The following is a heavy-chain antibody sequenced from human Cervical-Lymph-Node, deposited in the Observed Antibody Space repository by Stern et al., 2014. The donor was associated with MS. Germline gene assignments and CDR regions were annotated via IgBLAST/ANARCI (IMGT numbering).Heavy chain of an antibody. V-gene: IGHV4-34*01. D-gene: IGHD4-17*01. CDR3: AYMTSVTSAFKY. Sequence: QVQLQQWGAGLLKPSETLSLTCTVHGASSRGYYWSCFCQAPGKGLECIGEIDHSASTTYNPSHESRVAISMDTSKNEFSLELGSVTVADTAVYFCAYMTSVTSAFKYWGQGTLVSVSS. J-gene: IGHJ4*02. CDR2: IDHSAST. CDR1: GASSRGYY.